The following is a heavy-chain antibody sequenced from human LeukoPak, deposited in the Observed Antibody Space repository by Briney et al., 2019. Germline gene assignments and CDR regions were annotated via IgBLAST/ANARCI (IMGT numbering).Heavy chain of an antibody. CDR3: ASQSDPYSSSWYYFDY. CDR2: IYYSGST. J-gene: IGHJ4*02. CDR1: GGSISSYY. V-gene: IGHV4-59*01. Sequence: KPSETLSLTCTVSGGSISSYYWSWIRQPPGKGLEWIGYIYYSGSTNYNPSLKSRVTISVDTSKNQFSLKLSSVTAADTAVYYCASQSDPYSSSWYYFDYWGQGTLVTVSS. D-gene: IGHD6-13*01.